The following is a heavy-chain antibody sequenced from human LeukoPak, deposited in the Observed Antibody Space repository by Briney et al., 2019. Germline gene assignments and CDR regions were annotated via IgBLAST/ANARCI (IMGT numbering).Heavy chain of an antibody. V-gene: IGHV4-59*11. CDR3: ARSPRAYCGGDCLSLDY. D-gene: IGHD2-21*02. Sequence: SETLSLTCTVSGGSISSHYWSWIRQPPGKGLEWIGYIYYSGSTNYNPSLKSRVTISVDTSRNQFSLKLSSVTAADTAVYYCARSPRAYCGGDCLSLDYWGQGTLVTVSS. J-gene: IGHJ4*02. CDR1: GGSISSHY. CDR2: IYYSGST.